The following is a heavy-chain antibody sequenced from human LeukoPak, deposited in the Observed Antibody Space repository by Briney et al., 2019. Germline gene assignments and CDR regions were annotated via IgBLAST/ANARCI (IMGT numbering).Heavy chain of an antibody. CDR3: ARTESPDYYDSSGYYQTLDY. CDR1: GGTFISYA. Sequence: SVKVSCKASGGTFISYAISWVRQAPGQGLEWMGGIIPIFGTANYAQKFQGRVTITADESTSTAYMELSSLRSEDTAVYYCARTESPDYYDSSGYYQTLDYWGQGTLVTVSS. J-gene: IGHJ4*02. D-gene: IGHD3-22*01. V-gene: IGHV1-69*13. CDR2: IIPIFGTA.